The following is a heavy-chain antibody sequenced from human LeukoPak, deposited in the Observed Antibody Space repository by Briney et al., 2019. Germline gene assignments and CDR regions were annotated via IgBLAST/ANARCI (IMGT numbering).Heavy chain of an antibody. CDR1: GFTFSNYW. V-gene: IGHV3-7*03. CDR3: ARRDGYSIFDY. CDR2: IKQDGSEI. J-gene: IGHJ4*02. Sequence: GGSLRLSCAASGFTFSNYWMSWVRQAPGKGLEWVANIKQDGSEIYYVDAVEGRFTISRDNAKNSLYLQMNSLRAEDTAVYYCARRDGYSIFDYWGQGTLVTVSS. D-gene: IGHD5-24*01.